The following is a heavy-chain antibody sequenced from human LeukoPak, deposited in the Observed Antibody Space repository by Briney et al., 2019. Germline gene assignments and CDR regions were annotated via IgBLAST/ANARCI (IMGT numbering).Heavy chain of an antibody. CDR1: GYTFSRHG. CDR3: AKDIHPGLDSGASCCFDY. J-gene: IGHJ4*02. D-gene: IGHD3-22*01. Sequence: AASVKVSCKTSGYTFSRHGITWVRPAPGQGLEWMGWVSGYNGNTNYAQNVQGRVTMTTDTSTNTAYMELRSLRSDDTAVYYCAKDIHPGLDSGASCCFDYWGQGTPVTVSS. CDR2: VSGYNGNT. V-gene: IGHV1-18*01.